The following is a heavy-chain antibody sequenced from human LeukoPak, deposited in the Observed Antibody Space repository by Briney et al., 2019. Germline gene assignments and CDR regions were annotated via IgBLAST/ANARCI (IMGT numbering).Heavy chain of an antibody. CDR1: GFTFSSYG. CDR3: AKDLLPYSGSHGDY. J-gene: IGHJ4*02. V-gene: IGHV3-30*02. D-gene: IGHD1-26*01. CDR2: IRYDGNNK. Sequence: GRSLRLSCAASGFTFSSYGMHWVRHAPRKGLEWVAFIRYDGNNKYYADSVKGRLAISRDNFKKTLYLQTNSLGAEDKAVYCCAKDLLPYSGSHGDYWGQGTLVTVSS.